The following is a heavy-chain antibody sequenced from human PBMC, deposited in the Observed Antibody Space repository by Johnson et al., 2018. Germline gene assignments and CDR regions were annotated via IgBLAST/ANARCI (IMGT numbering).Heavy chain of an antibody. CDR2: ISWNSGSI. V-gene: IGHV3-9*01. J-gene: IGHJ6*03. Sequence: EVQLVESGGDVVRPGTSLRLSCAASGFTFSSFAMHWVRQAPGKGLEWVSIISWNSGSIGYADSVKGRFTISRDKAKNSLYLQMNSLRAEDTALYYCAKDIRCPPDYYYYHSMDVWGKGTTVTVSS. D-gene: IGHD2-8*01. CDR3: AKDIRCPPDYYYYHSMDV. CDR1: GFTFSSFA.